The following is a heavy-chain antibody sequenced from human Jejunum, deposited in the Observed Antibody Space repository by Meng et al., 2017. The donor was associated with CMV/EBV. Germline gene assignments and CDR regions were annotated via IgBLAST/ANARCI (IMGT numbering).Heavy chain of an antibody. V-gene: IGHV4-39*07. CDR2: LYYSGTT. J-gene: IGHJ5*02. Sequence: SSSTSSYYWGWIRQPPGKGLEWIGSLYYSGTTWYNPSLKSRVTISVDTSKNQFSLKVNSVTAADTAVYYCAREAIVWGSYRPNWFDPWGQGTLVTVSS. CDR1: SSSTSSYY. CDR3: AREAIVWGSYRPNWFDP. D-gene: IGHD3-16*02.